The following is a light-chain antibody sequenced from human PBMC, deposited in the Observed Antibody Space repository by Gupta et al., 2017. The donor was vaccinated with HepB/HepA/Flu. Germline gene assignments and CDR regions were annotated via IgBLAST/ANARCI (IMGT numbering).Light chain of an antibody. J-gene: IGLJ3*02. Sequence: QSALTQPAYVSGSPGQSITISCTGTSSDVGGYNYVSWYHQHPGKAPKLMIYDVSNRPPGVSNRFSGSKSGNTASLTISGLQAEDEADYYCSSYTSSSTRVFGGGTKLTVL. CDR3: SSYTSSSTRV. V-gene: IGLV2-14*03. CDR2: DVS. CDR1: SSDVGGYNY.